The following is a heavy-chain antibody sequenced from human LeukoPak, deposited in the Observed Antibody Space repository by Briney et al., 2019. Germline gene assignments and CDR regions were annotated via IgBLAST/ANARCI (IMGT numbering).Heavy chain of an antibody. CDR1: GDSISTYY. J-gene: IGHJ4*02. D-gene: IGHD4-23*01. CDR3: ARSYAGNPDY. V-gene: IGHV4-59*08. Sequence: SETLSLTCTVSGDSISTYYWSWIRQPPGKGLEWIGYIYYTGSTNYNPSLKSRVTISVDTYKNQFSLKLSSVTAADTAVYYCARSYAGNPDYWGQGTLVTVSS. CDR2: IYYTGST.